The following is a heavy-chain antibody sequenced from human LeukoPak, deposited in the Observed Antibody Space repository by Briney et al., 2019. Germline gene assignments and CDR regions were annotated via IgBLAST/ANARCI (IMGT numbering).Heavy chain of an antibody. CDR2: ISAYNGNT. CDR1: GYTFTSYG. J-gene: IGHJ4*02. V-gene: IGHV1-18*01. Sequence: ASVKVSCKASGYTFTSYGISWVRQAPGQGLEWMGWISAYNGNTNYAQKLQGRVTMTTDTSTSTAYMELRSLRSDDTAVYYCARDRLPTFWSGSYYFDYWGQGTLVTVSS. D-gene: IGHD3-3*01. CDR3: ARDRLPTFWSGSYYFDY.